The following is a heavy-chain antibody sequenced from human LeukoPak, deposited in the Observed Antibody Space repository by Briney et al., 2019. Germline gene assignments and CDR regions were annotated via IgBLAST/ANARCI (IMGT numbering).Heavy chain of an antibody. D-gene: IGHD1-7*01. CDR2: IKSKTDGGTT. J-gene: IGHJ4*02. V-gene: IGHV3-15*01. CDR3: STSIIGTAAY. Sequence: PGGSLRLSCAASGFTFSNVWMTWVRQAPGKGLEWVGRIKSKTDGGTTDYAAPVKGRFTISRDDSRNTLFLQMDSLITEDTAMYYCSTSIIGTAAYWGQGTLVTVSS. CDR1: GFTFSNVW.